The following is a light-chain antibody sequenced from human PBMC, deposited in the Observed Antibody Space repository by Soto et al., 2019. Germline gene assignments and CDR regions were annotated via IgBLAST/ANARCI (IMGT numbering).Light chain of an antibody. V-gene: IGLV3-1*01. Sequence: SYELTQPPSVSVSPGQTASITCSGDKLGDKYACWYQQKPGQSPVLVIYQDSKRPSGIPERFSGSNSGNTATLTISGIQAMDEADYYCQAWDSSMRVFGTGTKLTVL. CDR3: QAWDSSMRV. CDR1: KLGDKY. J-gene: IGLJ1*01. CDR2: QDS.